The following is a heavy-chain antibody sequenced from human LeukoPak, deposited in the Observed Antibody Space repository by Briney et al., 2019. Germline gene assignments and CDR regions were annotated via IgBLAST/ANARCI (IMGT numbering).Heavy chain of an antibody. CDR2: ISAYNGNT. CDR1: GYTFTSYG. Sequence: ASVKVSCKASGYTFTSYGISWVRQAPGQGLEWMGWISAYNGNTNYAQKLQGRVTMTTDTSTSTAYMELRSLRSDDTAVYYCARGMDFWSGYLRYYGMDVWGQGTTVTVSS. CDR3: ARGMDFWSGYLRYYGMDV. V-gene: IGHV1-18*01. J-gene: IGHJ6*02. D-gene: IGHD3-3*01.